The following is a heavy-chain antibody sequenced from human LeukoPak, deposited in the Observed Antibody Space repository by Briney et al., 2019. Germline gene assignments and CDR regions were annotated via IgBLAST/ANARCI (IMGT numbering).Heavy chain of an antibody. CDR3: ARGTRRSWFDP. CDR1: GGSFSGYY. V-gene: IGHV4-34*01. CDR2: INHSGST. Sequence: PSETLSPTCAVYGGSFSGYYWSWIRQPPGKGLEWIGEINHSGSTNYNPSLKSRVTVSVDASKNQFSLKLSSVTAADTAVYYCARGTRRSWFDPWGQGTLVTVSS. J-gene: IGHJ5*02.